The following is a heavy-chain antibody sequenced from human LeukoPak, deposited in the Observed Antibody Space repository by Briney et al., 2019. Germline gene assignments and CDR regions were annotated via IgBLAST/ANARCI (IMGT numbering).Heavy chain of an antibody. J-gene: IGHJ4*02. Sequence: PGRSLRLSCAASGFTFSSYGMHWVRQAPGKGLEWVAVIWYDGSNKYYADSVKGRFTISRDNSKNTLYLQMNSLRAEDTAVYHCARDQGGYYYDSSGYDYWGQGTLVTVSS. CDR1: GFTFSSYG. D-gene: IGHD3-22*01. CDR3: ARDQGGYYYDSSGYDY. V-gene: IGHV3-33*01. CDR2: IWYDGSNK.